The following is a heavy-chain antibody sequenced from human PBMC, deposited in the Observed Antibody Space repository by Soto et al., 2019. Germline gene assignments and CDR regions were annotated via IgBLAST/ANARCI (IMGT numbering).Heavy chain of an antibody. J-gene: IGHJ4*02. CDR2: IWYDGSNK. CDR1: GFTFSSYG. V-gene: IGHV3-33*01. Sequence: GGSLRLSCAASGFTFSSYGMHWVRQAPGKGLEWVAVIWYDGSNKYYADSVKGRFTISRDNSKNTLYLQMNSLRAEDTAVYYCARGHIVVVPAAMSYIDYWDQGTLVTVSS. CDR3: ARGHIVVVPAAMSYIDY. D-gene: IGHD2-2*01.